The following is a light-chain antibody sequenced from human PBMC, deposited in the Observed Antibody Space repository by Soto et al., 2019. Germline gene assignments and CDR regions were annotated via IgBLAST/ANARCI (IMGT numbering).Light chain of an antibody. CDR1: QSVGRF. CDR2: DTS. V-gene: IGKV3-11*01. J-gene: IGKJ4*01. CDR3: QQYNSYPLT. Sequence: EDVLTQSPVILSLSPGDRATLSCRSSQSVGRFLAWYQQKPGQAPRLLISDTSNRATGIPARFSGSGSGTDFTLTISSLEPEDFAVYYSQQYNSYPLTFGGGTKVEIK.